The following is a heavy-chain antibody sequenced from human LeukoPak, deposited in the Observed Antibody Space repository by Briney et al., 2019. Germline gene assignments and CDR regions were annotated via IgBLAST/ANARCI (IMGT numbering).Heavy chain of an antibody. CDR3: ARDRYVAGTYDFWSGYYRSYYYYGMDV. J-gene: IGHJ6*02. CDR2: IKHDGSEK. Sequence: PGGSLRLSCAASGFIFTNYFMSWVRQAPGKGLEWVASIKHDGSEKYYVDSVRGRFTISRDNTMSSLYLQMSSLRAEDTAVYYCARDRYVAGTYDFWSGYYRSYYYYGMDVWGQGTTVTVSS. V-gene: IGHV3-7*01. D-gene: IGHD3-3*01. CDR1: GFIFTNYF.